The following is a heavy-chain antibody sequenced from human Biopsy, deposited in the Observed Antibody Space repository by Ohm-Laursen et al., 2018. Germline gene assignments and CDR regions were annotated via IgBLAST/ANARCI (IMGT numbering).Heavy chain of an antibody. CDR2: ISYSRDT. CDR3: AKHGSGWTGDDAFHI. V-gene: IGHV4-59*08. J-gene: IGHJ3*02. CDR1: GYSISSDYR. Sequence: SDTLSLTCAVSGYSISSDYRWGWIRQAPGKGLEWIGYISYSRDTNYNPSLKSRITISVDTSKNQFSLKLTSVTAADTAVYYCAKHGSGWTGDDAFHIWGQGTMVTVSS. D-gene: IGHD6-19*01.